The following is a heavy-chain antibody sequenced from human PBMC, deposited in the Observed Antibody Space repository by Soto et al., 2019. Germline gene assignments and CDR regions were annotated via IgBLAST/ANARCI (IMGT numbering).Heavy chain of an antibody. CDR3: ASTRGSSYDY. J-gene: IGHJ4*02. D-gene: IGHD6-6*01. CDR1: GFTVSGKY. CDR2: IYNGGGT. V-gene: IGHV3-53*02. Sequence: EVQLVETGGGLIQPGGSLRLSCAASGFTVSGKYMSWVRQAPGKGLEWVSVIYNGGGTYYADSVKGRFTISRDNSKNTLYLQMNSLRAEDTAVSYCASTRGSSYDYWGQGTLVTVSS.